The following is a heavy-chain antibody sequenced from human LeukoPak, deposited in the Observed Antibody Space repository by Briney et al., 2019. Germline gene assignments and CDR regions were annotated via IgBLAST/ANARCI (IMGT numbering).Heavy chain of an antibody. J-gene: IGHJ4*02. Sequence: GGSLRLSCAASGFTFSSYAMSWVRQAPGKGLEWVSAISGSGGSTYYADSVKGRFTISRDNSKNTLYLQMNSLRAEDTAVYYCAKCIVVVVAATHFDYWGQGTLVTVSS. D-gene: IGHD2-15*01. CDR2: ISGSGGST. V-gene: IGHV3-23*01. CDR1: GFTFSSYA. CDR3: AKCIVVVVAATHFDY.